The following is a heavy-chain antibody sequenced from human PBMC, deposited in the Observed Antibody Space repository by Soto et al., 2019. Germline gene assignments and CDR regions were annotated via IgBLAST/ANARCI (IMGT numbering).Heavy chain of an antibody. Sequence: SPTLSLTCAISGDSVCRNTAAWNWIRSSPSRGLEWLGRTYYRSNWRHDYAVSVKSRITVNPDTSKNHFSLQLNSVTPDDTAVYYCARGVAGSGFDLWGQGTLVTVSS. CDR2: TYYRSNWRH. CDR3: ARGVAGSGFDL. CDR1: GDSVCRNTAA. V-gene: IGHV6-1*01. J-gene: IGHJ4*02. D-gene: IGHD6-19*01.